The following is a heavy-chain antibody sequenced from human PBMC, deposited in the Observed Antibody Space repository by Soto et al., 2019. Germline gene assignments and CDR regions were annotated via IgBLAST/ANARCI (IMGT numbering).Heavy chain of an antibody. CDR1: GFTFSSYY. J-gene: IGHJ4*02. V-gene: IGHV3-21*01. CDR2: ISSSGSNL. Sequence: EVQLVESGGGLVKPGESLRLSCAGSGFTFSSYYMNWVRQAPGKGLEWVSSISSSGSNLYYTDSVKGRFTISRDNAENSLYLQMNSLKAEDTAVYYCAGTHESLDYWGQGTLVTVSS. CDR3: AGTHESLDY.